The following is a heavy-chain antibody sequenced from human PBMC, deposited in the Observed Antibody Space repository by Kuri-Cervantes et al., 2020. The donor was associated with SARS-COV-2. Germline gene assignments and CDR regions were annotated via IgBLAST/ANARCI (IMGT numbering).Heavy chain of an antibody. CDR1: GFTFSDHY. CDR2: ISSSSSYT. V-gene: IGHV3-11*03. Sequence: GESLKISCAASGFTFSDHYMDWVRQAPGKGLEWVSYISSSSSYTNYADSVKGRFTISRDNAKNSLYLQMNSLRAEDTAVYYCASRGNSRNWYFDLWGRGTLVTVPQ. CDR3: ASRGNSRNWYFDL. J-gene: IGHJ2*01. D-gene: IGHD2/OR15-2a*01.